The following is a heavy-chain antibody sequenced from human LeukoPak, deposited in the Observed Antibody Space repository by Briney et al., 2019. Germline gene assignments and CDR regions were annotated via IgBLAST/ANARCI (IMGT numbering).Heavy chain of an antibody. Sequence: PGGSLRLSCAASGFTFSSYAMSWVRQAPGKGLEWVSAISGSGGSTYYADSVKGRFTISRDNSKNTLYLQMNSLRAEDTAVYYCARCSSRGDAYYYYYMDVWGKGTTVTVSS. CDR2: ISGSGGST. CDR1: GFTFSSYA. CDR3: ARCSSRGDAYYYYYMDV. V-gene: IGHV3-23*01. J-gene: IGHJ6*03. D-gene: IGHD2-2*01.